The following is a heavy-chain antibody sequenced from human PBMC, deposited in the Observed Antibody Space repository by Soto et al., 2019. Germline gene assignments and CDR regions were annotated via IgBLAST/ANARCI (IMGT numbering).Heavy chain of an antibody. V-gene: IGHV3-23*01. CDR1: GFTFSSYA. Sequence: EVQLLESGGGLVQPGGSLRLSCAASGFTFSSYAMSWVRQAPGKGLEWVSAISGSGGSTYYADSVKGRFTISRDNSKNTLYLQMNSLRAEDTAVYYCAKEPALVPAARGKYYYGMAVWGQGTTVTVSS. J-gene: IGHJ6*02. D-gene: IGHD2-2*01. CDR2: ISGSGGST. CDR3: AKEPALVPAARGKYYYGMAV.